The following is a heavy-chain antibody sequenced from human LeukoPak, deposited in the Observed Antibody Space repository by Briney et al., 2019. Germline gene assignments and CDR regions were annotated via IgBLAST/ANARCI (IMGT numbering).Heavy chain of an antibody. D-gene: IGHD3-22*01. CDR1: GFTFSSYG. J-gene: IGHJ4*02. CDR2: ISNSGGST. CDR3: ARGGGTEWLLVPFEY. V-gene: IGHV3-23*01. Sequence: GGSLRLSCAASGFTFSSYGMSWVRQAPGKGLEWVSSISNSGGSTYHADSVKGRFTISRDNSKNTLYLQMNSLRSDDTAVYYCARGGGTEWLLVPFEYWGQGTLVTVSS.